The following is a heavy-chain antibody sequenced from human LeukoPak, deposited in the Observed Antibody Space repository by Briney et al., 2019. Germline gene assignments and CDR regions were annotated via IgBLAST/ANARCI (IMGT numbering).Heavy chain of an antibody. Sequence: GGSLRLSCAASGFTVSSNYMSWVRQAPGKGLEWVSVIYSGGSTYYADSVKGRFTISRDNSKNTLYLRMNSLRAEDTAVYYCARLAAAAYYFYYGMDVWGKGTTVTVSS. V-gene: IGHV3-53*01. J-gene: IGHJ6*04. CDR2: IYSGGST. CDR3: ARLAAAAYYFYYGMDV. D-gene: IGHD6-13*01. CDR1: GFTVSSNY.